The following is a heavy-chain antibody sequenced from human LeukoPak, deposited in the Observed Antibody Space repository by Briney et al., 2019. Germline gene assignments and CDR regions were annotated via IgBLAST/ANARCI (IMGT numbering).Heavy chain of an antibody. Sequence: GASVKVSCKASGGTFSSYAISWMRQAPGQGLEWMGGIIPIFGTANYAQKFQGRVTITADESTSTAYMELSSLRSEDTAVYYCAKSQRENWFDPWGQGTLVTVSS. CDR3: AKSQRENWFDP. CDR2: IIPIFGTA. V-gene: IGHV1-69*13. J-gene: IGHJ5*02. CDR1: GGTFSSYA.